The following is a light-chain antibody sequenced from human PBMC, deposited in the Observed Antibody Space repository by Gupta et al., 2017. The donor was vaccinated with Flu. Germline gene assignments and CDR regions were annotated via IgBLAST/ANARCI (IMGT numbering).Light chain of an antibody. J-gene: IGKJ4*01. CDR3: QQTDTYPVA. CDR1: QSISSY. Sequence: DIQMTQSPSSLSASVGDRVTITCRTNQSISSYLNWYQQRPGKAPKVLIYAASSLQSEVPSRFNGSGSGTDFALSISSLQPEDFATYFCQQTDTYPVAFGGGTKVEIK. V-gene: IGKV1-39*01. CDR2: AAS.